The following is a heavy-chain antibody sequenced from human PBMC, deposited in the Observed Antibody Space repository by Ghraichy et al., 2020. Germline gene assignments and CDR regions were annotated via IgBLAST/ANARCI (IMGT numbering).Heavy chain of an antibody. CDR1: GLTFSNNW. D-gene: IGHD3-22*01. CDR2: INQRGSEK. Sequence: GESLRLSCAGSGLTFSNNWMGWVRQAPGKGLEWVANINQRGSEKYYVDSVKGRFIISRDNAKSSLYLQMNGLRLEDTAVYYCARDGDSSGPDLDLWGQGTLVTVSS. CDR3: ARDGDSSGPDLDL. J-gene: IGHJ5*02. V-gene: IGHV3-7*03.